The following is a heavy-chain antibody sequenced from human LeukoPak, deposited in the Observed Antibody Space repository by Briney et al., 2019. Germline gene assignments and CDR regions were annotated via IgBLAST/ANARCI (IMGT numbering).Heavy chain of an antibody. D-gene: IGHD2-21*02. CDR2: INHSGST. J-gene: IGHJ3*02. CDR3: ARDPGDCGGDCYSPPRAFDI. Sequence: SETLSLSCAVYGGSFSGYYWSWIRKPPGKGLEWIGEINHSGSTNYNPAIKSRVTISVDTSKNQFSLKLSSVTAADTAVYYCARDPGDCGGDCYSPPRAFDIWGQGTMVTVSS. V-gene: IGHV4-34*01. CDR1: GGSFSGYY.